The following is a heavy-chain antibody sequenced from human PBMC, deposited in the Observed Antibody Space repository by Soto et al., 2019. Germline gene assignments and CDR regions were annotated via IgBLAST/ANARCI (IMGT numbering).Heavy chain of an antibody. J-gene: IGHJ4*02. V-gene: IGHV3-48*02. D-gene: IGHD6-13*01. CDR3: ARGGAGRSDY. CDR1: GFTFSSYG. CDR2: ISSGRITT. Sequence: EVQLVESGGGLVQPGGSLRLSCVASGFTFSSYGMNWVRQAPGKGLEWVSYISSGRITTNYADSVNGRFTISRDNAKSSLYLQLNSLRDDDTAVYYCARGGAGRSDYWGQGTLVIVSS.